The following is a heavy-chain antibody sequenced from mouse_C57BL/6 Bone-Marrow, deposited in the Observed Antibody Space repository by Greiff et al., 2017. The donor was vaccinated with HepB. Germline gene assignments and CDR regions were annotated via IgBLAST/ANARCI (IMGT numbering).Heavy chain of an antibody. V-gene: IGHV1-62-2*01. J-gene: IGHJ3*01. Sequence: VKLQESGAELVKPGASVKLSCKASGYTFTEYTIHWVKQRSGQGLDWIGWVYPGSGSIKYNEKFKDKSTLTADKSSSTVYMVLSRLTSEDSAVYFCARHYDYDEAWFAYWGQGTLVTVSA. D-gene: IGHD2-12*01. CDR3: ARHYDYDEAWFAY. CDR2: VYPGSGSI. CDR1: GYTFTEYT.